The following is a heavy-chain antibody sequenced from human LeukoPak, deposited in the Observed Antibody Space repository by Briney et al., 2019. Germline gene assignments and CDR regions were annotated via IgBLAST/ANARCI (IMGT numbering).Heavy chain of an antibody. CDR2: IYYSGST. J-gene: IGHJ5*02. V-gene: IGHV4-59*01. CDR1: GGSISSYY. D-gene: IGHD3-10*01. Sequence: PSETLSLTCTVSGGSISSYYWSWIRQPPGKGLEWIGYIYYSGSTNYNPSLKSRVTISVDTSKNQFSLKLSSVTAADTAVYYCARDLSLSSVHYGWFDPWGQGTLVTVSS. CDR3: ARDLSLSSVHYGWFDP.